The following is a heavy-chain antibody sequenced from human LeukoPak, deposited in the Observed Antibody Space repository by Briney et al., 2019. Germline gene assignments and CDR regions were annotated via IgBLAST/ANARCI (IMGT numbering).Heavy chain of an antibody. V-gene: IGHV5-51*01. CDR3: ARVTVSVPGDCLDY. CDR1: GYSFSTQW. J-gene: IGHJ4*02. CDR2: VYPGDADT. D-gene: IGHD2-21*02. Sequence: GGSLKISCKASGYSFSTQWIAWVRQMPGKGLEWMGAVYPGDADTKYSPSFQGQVTISADRSTGTAYLQWSSLKASDTAIYYCARVTVSVPGDCLDYWGQGTLVTVSS.